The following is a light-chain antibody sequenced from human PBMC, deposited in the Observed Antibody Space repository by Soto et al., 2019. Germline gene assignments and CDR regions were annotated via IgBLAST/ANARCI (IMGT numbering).Light chain of an antibody. CDR3: HQRSNWLVT. CDR2: DAS. Sequence: EIELTQSPATLPSSPGERATISCRASQSVSSYLAWYQQKPGQAPRLLIYDASNMPTGLPARFIGSGSETDFTRAISSLEPGDWAVYYCHQRSNWLVTFGQGTKVEI. V-gene: IGKV3-11*01. CDR1: QSVSSY. J-gene: IGKJ1*01.